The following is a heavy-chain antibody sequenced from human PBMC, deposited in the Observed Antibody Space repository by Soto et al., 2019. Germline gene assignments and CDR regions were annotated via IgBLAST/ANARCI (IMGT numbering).Heavy chain of an antibody. Sequence: QLVQSGSEVKKPGSSVKVSCQASGGTFSGYVVTWVRQAPEQGLEWMGEFVPLFGTTNYAQRFSGRITITAEESTSTAYKELRTLRSDDTAVYYCATHGLGVSSPPYFDNWGQGTLVTVSS. CDR1: GGTFSGYV. V-gene: IGHV1-69*01. J-gene: IGHJ4*02. D-gene: IGHD3-16*01. CDR2: FVPLFGTT. CDR3: ATHGLGVSSPPYFDN.